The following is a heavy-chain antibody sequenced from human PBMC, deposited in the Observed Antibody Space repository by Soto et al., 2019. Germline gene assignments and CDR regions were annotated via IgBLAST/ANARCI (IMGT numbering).Heavy chain of an antibody. CDR2: IIPTFGTA. D-gene: IGHD2-2*01. V-gene: IGHV1-69*13. J-gene: IGHJ4*02. CDR1: GGTFSSYA. Sequence: SVKVSCKASGGTFSSYAISWVRQAPGQGLEWMGGIIPTFGTANYAQKFQGRVTITADESTSTAYMELSSLRSEDTAVYYCARDRHGSRSFDYWGQGTLVTVSS. CDR3: ARDRHGSRSFDY.